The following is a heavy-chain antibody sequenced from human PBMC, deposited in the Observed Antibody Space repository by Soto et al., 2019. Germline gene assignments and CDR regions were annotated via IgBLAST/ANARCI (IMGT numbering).Heavy chain of an antibody. J-gene: IGHJ4*02. Sequence: QVQLVESGGGVVQAGRSLRLSCVASGFTFSNYGMHWVRQAPGKGPEWVAVIWYDGSNKDYADSVKGRFTISRDNSRNTLYLQMNSLRAEYTAVYYCASALETGDYWGQGTLVTVSS. CDR2: IWYDGSNK. D-gene: IGHD3-10*01. CDR1: GFTFSNYG. V-gene: IGHV3-33*01. CDR3: ASALETGDY.